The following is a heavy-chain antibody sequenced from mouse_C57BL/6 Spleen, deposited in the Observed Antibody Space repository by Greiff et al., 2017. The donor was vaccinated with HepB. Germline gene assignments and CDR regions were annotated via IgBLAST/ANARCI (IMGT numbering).Heavy chain of an antibody. CDR2: INPNNGGT. CDR1: GYTFTDYN. CDR3: ARQANWDYYFDY. J-gene: IGHJ2*01. D-gene: IGHD4-1*01. V-gene: IGHV1-18*01. Sequence: VQLQQSGPELVKPGASVKIPCKASGYTFTDYNMDWVKQSHGKSLEWIGDINPNNGGTIYNQKFKGKATLTVDKSSSTAYMELRSLTSEDTAVYYCARQANWDYYFDYWGQGTTLTVSS.